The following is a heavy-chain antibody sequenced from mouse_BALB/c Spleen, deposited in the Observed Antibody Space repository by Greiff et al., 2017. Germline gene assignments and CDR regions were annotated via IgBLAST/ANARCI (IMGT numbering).Heavy chain of an antibody. Sequence: EVQLQQSGGGLVKPGGSLKLSCAASGFAFSSYDMSWVRQTPEKRLEWVAYISSGGGSTYNPDTVKGRFTISRDNAKNTRYLQMSSLKSEDTAMYYCARHGKYGNYYFDYWGQGTTLTVAA. D-gene: IGHD2-10*02. CDR1: GFAFSSYD. CDR3: ARHGKYGNYYFDY. J-gene: IGHJ2*01. V-gene: IGHV5-12-1*01. CDR2: ISSGGGST.